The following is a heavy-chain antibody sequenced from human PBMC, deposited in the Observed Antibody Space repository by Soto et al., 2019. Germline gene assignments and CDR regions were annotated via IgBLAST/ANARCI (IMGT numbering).Heavy chain of an antibody. V-gene: IGHV3-23*01. CDR2: ISGSGGST. J-gene: IGHJ4*02. D-gene: IGHD4-17*01. CDR3: AKDWRATVTTAYDY. Sequence: PGGSLRLSCAASGFTFSSYAMSWVRQAPGKGLEWVSAISGSGGSTYYADSVKGRFTISRDNSKNTLYLQMNSLRAEDTAVYYCAKDWRATVTTAYDYWGQGTLVTVYS. CDR1: GFTFSSYA.